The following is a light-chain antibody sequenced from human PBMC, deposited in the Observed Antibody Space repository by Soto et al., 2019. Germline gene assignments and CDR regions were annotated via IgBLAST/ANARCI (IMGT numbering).Light chain of an antibody. CDR1: SSDVGGYDY. V-gene: IGLV2-14*01. CDR3: SSHTSGSTRV. J-gene: IGLJ1*01. CDR2: EVT. Sequence: QSVLXQPASVSGSPGQSIAISCTGTSSDVGGYDYVSWYQQHPDKAPKLMIYEVTKRPSGVSNRFSGSKSGNTASLTISGLQPEDEADYYCSSHTSGSTRVFGSGTKVTVL.